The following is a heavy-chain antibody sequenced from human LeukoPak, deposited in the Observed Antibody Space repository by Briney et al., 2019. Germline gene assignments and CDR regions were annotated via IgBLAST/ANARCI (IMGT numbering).Heavy chain of an antibody. CDR1: GFTFSSYS. CDR3: ARDLVGADY. CDR2: ISSSSSYI. Sequence: GGSLRLSCAASGFTFSSYSMNWVRQAPGKGLEWVSSISSSSSYIYYADSVKGRFTISRDNSKNTLYLQMNSLRAEDTAVYYCARDLVGADYWGQGTLVTVSS. V-gene: IGHV3-21*01. D-gene: IGHD2-21*01. J-gene: IGHJ4*02.